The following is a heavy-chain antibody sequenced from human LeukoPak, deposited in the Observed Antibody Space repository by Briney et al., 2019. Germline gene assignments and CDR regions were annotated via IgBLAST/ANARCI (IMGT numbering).Heavy chain of an antibody. Sequence: PGGSLRLSCVASGFTFSSYSMNWVRQAPGKGLEWVSSISSSSTYADSVKGRSTISRDSAKNSLYLQMNSLRAEDTAVYYCARDYGYEIDYWGQGTLVTVSS. J-gene: IGHJ4*02. CDR3: ARDYGYEIDY. D-gene: IGHD5-24*01. CDR2: ISSSST. V-gene: IGHV3-21*01. CDR1: GFTFSSYS.